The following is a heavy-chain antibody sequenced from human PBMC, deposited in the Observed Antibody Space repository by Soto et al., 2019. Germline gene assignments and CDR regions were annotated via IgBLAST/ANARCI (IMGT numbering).Heavy chain of an antibody. CDR2: INPSGGST. D-gene: IGHD3-3*01. J-gene: IGHJ6*02. CDR3: ARDQVIDTIFGVVIDYYYGMDV. CDR1: GYTFTSYY. Sequence: GASVKVSCKASGYTFTSYYMHWVRQAPGQGLEWMGIINPSGGSTSYAQKFQGRVTMTRDTSTSTVYMELSSLRSEDTAVYYCARDQVIDTIFGVVIDYYYGMDVWGQGTTVTVSS. V-gene: IGHV1-46*01.